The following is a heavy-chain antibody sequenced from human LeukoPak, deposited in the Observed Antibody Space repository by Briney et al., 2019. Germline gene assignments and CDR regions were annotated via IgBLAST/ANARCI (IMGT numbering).Heavy chain of an antibody. D-gene: IGHD1-1*01. CDR2: ITSMSSSI. CDR3: AKGQELDDGVFDS. V-gene: IGHV3-21*04. J-gene: IGHJ4*02. CDR1: GFTFSSYS. Sequence: GGSLRLSCEASGFTFSSYSMNWVRQAPGKGLEWVSSITSMSSSIYYADSVQGRFTISRDNAKNSVYLQMNSLRAEDTAIYYCAKGQELDDGVFDSWGQGTLVTVSS.